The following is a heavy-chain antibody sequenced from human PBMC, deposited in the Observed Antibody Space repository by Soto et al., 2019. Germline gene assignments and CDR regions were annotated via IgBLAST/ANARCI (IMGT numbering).Heavy chain of an antibody. D-gene: IGHD1-7*01. CDR3: AREAGIPGTEGAPFDY. CDR1: GGSISSGDYY. Sequence: QVQLQESGPGLVKPSQTLSLTCTVSGGSISSGDYYWSWIRQPPGKGLEWIGYIYYSGSTYYNPSLKSRVTISVDTSKNQFSLKLSSVTAADTAVYYCAREAGIPGTEGAPFDYWGQGTLVTVSS. J-gene: IGHJ4*02. V-gene: IGHV4-30-4*01. CDR2: IYYSGST.